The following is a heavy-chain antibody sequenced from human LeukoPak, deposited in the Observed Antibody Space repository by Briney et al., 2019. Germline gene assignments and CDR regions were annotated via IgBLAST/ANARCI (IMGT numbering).Heavy chain of an antibody. CDR3: ARRDSGLMGFDY. V-gene: IGHV1-18*01. D-gene: IGHD2-8*01. CDR1: GYTFSNYG. J-gene: IGHJ4*02. Sequence: ASVTVSCKASGYTFSNYGISWVRQAPGQGLEWVGWISGNNDNPNYGQNFQGRFTVTSDSSTSTAYMELRNLRADDTAVYYCARRDSGLMGFDYWGQGTLVSVSS. CDR2: ISGNNDNP.